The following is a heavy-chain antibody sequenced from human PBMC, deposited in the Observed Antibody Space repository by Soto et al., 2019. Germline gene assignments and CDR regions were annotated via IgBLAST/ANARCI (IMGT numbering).Heavy chain of an antibody. CDR3: ARKEVAVAGTSSFDY. Sequence: ASVKVSCKASGYTFTSYGISWVRQAPGQGLEWMGWISAYNSNTNYAQKLQGRVTMTTDTSTSTAYMELRSLRSDDTAVYYCARKEVAVAGTSSFDYWGQGTLVTVSS. CDR1: GYTFTSYG. CDR2: ISAYNSNT. D-gene: IGHD6-19*01. V-gene: IGHV1-18*01. J-gene: IGHJ4*02.